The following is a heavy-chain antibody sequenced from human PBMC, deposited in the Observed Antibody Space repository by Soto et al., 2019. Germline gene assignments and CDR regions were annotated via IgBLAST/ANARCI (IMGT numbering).Heavy chain of an antibody. Sequence: QVQLVQSGAEVKKPGASVKVSCKASGYTFTSYAMHWVRQAPGQRLEWMGWINAGNGNTKYSQKFQGRVTITRDTTASTAYMDQSSLTSEGTAVYYCTGTEGPLGDYWGQGTPVTVPS. CDR1: GYTFTSYA. J-gene: IGHJ4*02. CDR2: INAGNGNT. CDR3: TGTEGPLGDY. V-gene: IGHV1-3*01. D-gene: IGHD7-27*01.